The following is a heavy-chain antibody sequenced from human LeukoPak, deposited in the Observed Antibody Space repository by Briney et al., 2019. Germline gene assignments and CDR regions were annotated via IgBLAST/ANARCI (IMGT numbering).Heavy chain of an antibody. Sequence: GGSLRLSCAAAGFTFSNFWMSWVRQAPGKGLEWVSAISGSGGSTYYADSVKGRFTISRDNSKNTLYLQMNSLRAEDTAVYYCAKVSGYYGFDYFDYWGQGTLVTVSS. CDR1: GFTFSNFW. CDR2: ISGSGGST. J-gene: IGHJ4*02. CDR3: AKVSGYYGFDYFDY. D-gene: IGHD3-22*01. V-gene: IGHV3-23*01.